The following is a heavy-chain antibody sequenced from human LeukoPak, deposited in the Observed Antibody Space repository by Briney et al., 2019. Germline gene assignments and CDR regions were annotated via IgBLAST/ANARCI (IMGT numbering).Heavy chain of an antibody. CDR3: ARGPLAVAALPDLDY. CDR1: GYTFTAYY. V-gene: IGHV1-2*02. CDR2: INPNSGGT. Sequence: ASVKVSCKASGYTFTAYYIHWVRQAPGQGLEWMGWINPNSGGTNYAQKFQGRVTMTRDTSISTAYMELSRLRSDDTAVYYCARGPLAVAALPDLDYWGQGTLVTVSS. J-gene: IGHJ4*02. D-gene: IGHD2-15*01.